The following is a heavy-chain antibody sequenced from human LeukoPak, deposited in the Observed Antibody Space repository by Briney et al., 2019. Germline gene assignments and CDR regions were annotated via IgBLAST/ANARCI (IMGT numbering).Heavy chain of an antibody. CDR1: GFTFDDYA. V-gene: IGHV3-43*02. J-gene: IGHJ4*02. CDR3: AGGTAAYTSGWYNC. D-gene: IGHD6-19*01. CDR2: ISGDGRST. Sequence: PAGSIRLSCAASGFTFDDYALHWVRQAPGKGLEWVCLISGDGRSTYYADSVKGRFTISRDNSKNSLYLQMNSLRTEDTALYYCAGGTAAYTSGWYNCWGQGTLVTVSS.